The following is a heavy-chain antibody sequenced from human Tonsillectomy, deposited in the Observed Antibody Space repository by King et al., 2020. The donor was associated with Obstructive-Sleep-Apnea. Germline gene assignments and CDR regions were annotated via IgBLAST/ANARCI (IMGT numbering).Heavy chain of an antibody. CDR1: GGSISSSNW. J-gene: IGHJ3*02. V-gene: IGHV4-4*02. CDR2: IYHGGTT. CDR3: ARNFDILTGYYFVDAFDI. D-gene: IGHD3-9*01. Sequence: VQLQESGPGLVKPSGTLSLTCAVSGGSISSSNWWSWVRQPPGKGLEWIGEIYHGGTTNYSPSLKSRVTISVDKSKNQFSLNLTSVTAADTAVYYCARNFDILTGYYFVDAFDIWGQGTMVIVSS.